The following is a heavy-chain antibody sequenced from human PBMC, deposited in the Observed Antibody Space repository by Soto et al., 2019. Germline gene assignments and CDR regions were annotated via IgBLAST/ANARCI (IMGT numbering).Heavy chain of an antibody. CDR3: SRDTPPTDY. Sequence: HVQLVQSGAEVKKPGASVKVSCKTSGYTFTSYHISWVRQAPGQGLEWMGWISAYNTNTNYAQKFQGRVTMTTDTFTSTAYLELRSVRSDDTAVYYCSRDTPPTDYWGQGTLVTVSS. J-gene: IGHJ4*02. V-gene: IGHV1-18*01. CDR2: ISAYNTNT. CDR1: GYTFTSYH.